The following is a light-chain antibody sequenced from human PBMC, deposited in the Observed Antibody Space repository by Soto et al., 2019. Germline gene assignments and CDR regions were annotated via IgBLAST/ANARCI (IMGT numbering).Light chain of an antibody. Sequence: ELVLTQSPGTLSLSPGERATLSCRASQSVSSSYLAWYQQKPGQAPRLLIYGASNRATGIPDRVSGSGSGTDFPLTISRLEPEAFAVYFCQQYGTSPPFTFGQGTKVEIK. CDR1: QSVSSSY. V-gene: IGKV3-20*01. CDR2: GAS. CDR3: QQYGTSPPFT. J-gene: IGKJ2*01.